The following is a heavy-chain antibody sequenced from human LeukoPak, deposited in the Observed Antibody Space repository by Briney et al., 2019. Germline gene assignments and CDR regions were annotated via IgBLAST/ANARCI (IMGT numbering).Heavy chain of an antibody. CDR1: GGSISSYY. Sequence: PSETLSLTCTVSGGSISSYYWSWIRQPPGKGLEWIGYIYYSGSTNYNPSLKSRVTISVDTSKNQFSLKLSSVTAADTAVYYCARHGIAVAGRSYYYYYMDVWGKGTTVTVSS. J-gene: IGHJ6*03. CDR3: ARHGIAVAGRSYYYYYMDV. V-gene: IGHV4-59*08. D-gene: IGHD6-19*01. CDR2: IYYSGST.